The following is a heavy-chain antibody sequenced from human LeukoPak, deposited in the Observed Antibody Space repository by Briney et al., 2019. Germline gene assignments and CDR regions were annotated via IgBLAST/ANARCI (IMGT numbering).Heavy chain of an antibody. D-gene: IGHD6-13*01. CDR1: GYTFTSYY. CDR2: INPSGSST. CDR3: ARDTFDSSSWYGTIDYYYYYMDV. V-gene: IGHV1-46*01. J-gene: IGHJ6*03. Sequence: GASVKVSCKASGYTFTSYYTHWVRQAPGQGLEWMGLINPSGSSTSYAQKFQGRLSLTRDMSTSTDYMELSSLRSDDTAVYYCARDTFDSSSWYGTIDYYYYYMDVWGKGTTVTISS.